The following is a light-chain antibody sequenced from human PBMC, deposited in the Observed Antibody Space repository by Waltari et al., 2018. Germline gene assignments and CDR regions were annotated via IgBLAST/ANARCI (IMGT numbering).Light chain of an antibody. CDR3: QQYYNTPLT. V-gene: IGKV4-1*01. CDR2: WAS. CDR1: ESVLYSSNNNNH. J-gene: IGKJ4*01. Sequence: DIVMTQSPESLAVSLGAGATISCKTSESVLYSSNNNNHLAWYQQKPGQPPRLLLYWASTRESGVPDRFIGSGSETDFTLTVTSLQAEDVAVYYCQQYYNTPLTFGGGTKVEVK.